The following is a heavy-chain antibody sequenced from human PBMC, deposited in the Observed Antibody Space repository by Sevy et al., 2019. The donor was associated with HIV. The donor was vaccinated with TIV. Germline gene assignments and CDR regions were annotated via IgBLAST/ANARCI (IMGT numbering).Heavy chain of an antibody. Sequence: GGSLRLSCAASGFTFSSDAMHWVLQAPGKGLEWVAVISYDGSNKYYADSVKGRFTISRDNSKNTLYLQMNSLRAEDTAVYYCARDAIFGVVMVIDYWGQGTLVTVSS. CDR2: ISYDGSNK. V-gene: IGHV3-30*04. CDR1: GFTFSSDA. J-gene: IGHJ4*02. D-gene: IGHD3-3*01. CDR3: ARDAIFGVVMVIDY.